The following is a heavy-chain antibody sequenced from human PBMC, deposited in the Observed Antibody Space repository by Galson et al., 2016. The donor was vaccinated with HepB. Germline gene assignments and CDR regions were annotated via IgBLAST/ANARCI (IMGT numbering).Heavy chain of an antibody. CDR2: IIPIFGAT. J-gene: IGHJ4*02. D-gene: IGHD6-19*01. CDR1: GGTFNSYA. Sequence: VKVSCKASGGTFNSYAISWVRQAPGQGLEWMGAIIPIFGATNYAQKFQGRVTITADESTGTAYMELSSLRSDDTAVYYCARDRVEYRSGWYWVWDYWGQGTLVTVSS. V-gene: IGHV1-69*13. CDR3: ARDRVEYRSGWYWVWDY.